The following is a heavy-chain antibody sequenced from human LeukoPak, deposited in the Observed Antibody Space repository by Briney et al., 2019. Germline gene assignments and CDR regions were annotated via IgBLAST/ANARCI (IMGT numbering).Heavy chain of an antibody. CDR3: ARERGGFTMVGPGKNAFDI. Sequence: GGSLRLSCAASGFTFSSYSMNWVRQTPGKGLEWVSSISSSSSYIYYADSVKGRFTISRDNAKNSLYLQMNSLRAEDTAVYYCARERGGFTMVGPGKNAFDIWGQGTMVTVSS. D-gene: IGHD3-10*01. V-gene: IGHV3-21*01. J-gene: IGHJ3*02. CDR1: GFTFSSYS. CDR2: ISSSSSYI.